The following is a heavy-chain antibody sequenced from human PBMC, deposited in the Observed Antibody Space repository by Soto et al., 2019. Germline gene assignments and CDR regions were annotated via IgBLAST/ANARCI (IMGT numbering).Heavy chain of an antibody. CDR2: IWYNGNNK. CDR1: GFTFSSYS. V-gene: IGHV3-33*08. D-gene: IGHD1-26*01. Sequence: VQLVESGGGLVKPGGSLRLSCAASGFTFSSYSMHWVRQAPGKGLEWVAVIWYNGNNKYYEDSVKGRFIISRDNSKNTLFLQMNSLRAEDSAVYYCARDTVGVGAPGGYGMDVWGQGTTVTVSS. CDR3: ARDTVGVGAPGGYGMDV. J-gene: IGHJ6*02.